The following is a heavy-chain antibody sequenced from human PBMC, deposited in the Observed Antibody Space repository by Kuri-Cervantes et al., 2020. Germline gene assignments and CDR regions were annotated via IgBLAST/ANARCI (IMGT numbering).Heavy chain of an antibody. CDR3: ARMPNLKLGVDY. V-gene: IGHV1-18*01. CDR1: GYTFTSYS. D-gene: IGHD1-26*01. J-gene: IGHJ4*02. Sequence: ASVKVSCKASGYTFTSYSISWVRQAPGQGLEWMGWISAYNGNTNYAQKLQGRVTMTTDTSTGTAYMELRSLRSDDTAVYYCARMPNLKLGVDYWGQGTLVTVSS. CDR2: ISAYNGNT.